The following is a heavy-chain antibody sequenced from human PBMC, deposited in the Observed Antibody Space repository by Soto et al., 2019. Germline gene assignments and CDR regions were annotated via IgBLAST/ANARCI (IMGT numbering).Heavy chain of an antibody. V-gene: IGHV1-69*13. Sequence: ASVKVSCKASGGTFSSYAISWVRQAPGQGLEWMGGIIPIFGTANYAQKFQGRVTITADESTSTAYMELSSLRSEDTAVYYCARVGVKYYYDSSGYYYYFDYWGQGTLVTVSS. D-gene: IGHD3-22*01. CDR2: IIPIFGTA. J-gene: IGHJ4*02. CDR1: GGTFSSYA. CDR3: ARVGVKYYYDSSGYYYYFDY.